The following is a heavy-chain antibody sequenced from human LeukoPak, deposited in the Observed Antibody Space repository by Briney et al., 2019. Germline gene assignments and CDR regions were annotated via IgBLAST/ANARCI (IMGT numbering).Heavy chain of an antibody. CDR2: IYHSGST. J-gene: IGHJ4*02. V-gene: IGHV4-38-2*02. D-gene: IGHD1-26*01. Sequence: SETLSLTCTVSGYSISSGYYWGWIRQPPGKGLEWIGSIYHSGSTYYNPSLKSRVTISVDTSKNQFSLKLSSVTAADTAVYYCARESGGSYILSWGQGTLVTVSS. CDR3: ARESGGSYILS. CDR1: GYSISSGYY.